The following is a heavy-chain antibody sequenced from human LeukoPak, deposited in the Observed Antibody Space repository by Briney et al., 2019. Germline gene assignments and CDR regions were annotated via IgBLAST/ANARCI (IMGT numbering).Heavy chain of an antibody. CDR2: ISFDGSNE. D-gene: IGHD4-11*01. J-gene: IGHJ4*02. CDR3: SRDPNSNRFEN. V-gene: IGHV3-30*03. Sequence: GGSLRLSCAASGFTFSSFAMHWARQAPGKGLEWVAVISFDGSNEYYADSVKGRFTISRDNSRNTPYLQLNSLRAEDTAVYYCSRDPNSNRFENWGQGTLVTVSS. CDR1: GFTFSSFA.